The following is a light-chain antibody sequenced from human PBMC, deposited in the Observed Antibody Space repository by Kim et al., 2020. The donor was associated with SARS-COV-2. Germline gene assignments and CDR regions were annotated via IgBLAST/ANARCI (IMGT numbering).Light chain of an antibody. Sequence: QLVLTQSPSASASLGASVKLTCTLSSGRSGYAIAWHQQQPEKGPRYLMKLNSDGSHSRGDGIPDRFSGSSSGAERYLTISSLQSEDEADYYCQTWGTGIWVFGGGTKVTVL. J-gene: IGLJ3*02. CDR3: QTWGTGIWV. V-gene: IGLV4-69*01. CDR1: SGRSGYA. CDR2: LNSDGSH.